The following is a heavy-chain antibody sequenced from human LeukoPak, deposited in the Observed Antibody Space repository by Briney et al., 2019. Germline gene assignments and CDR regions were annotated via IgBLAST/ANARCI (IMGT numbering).Heavy chain of an antibody. V-gene: IGHV3-48*04. CDR1: GFTFSSYS. Sequence: PGGSLRLSCAASGFTFSSYSMNWVRQAPGKGLEWVSYISSSSSTIYYADSVKGRFTISRDNAKNSLYLQIHSLRAEDTALYYCAKGAYYYDSSGPDLFDYWGQGTLVTVSS. CDR2: ISSSSSTI. CDR3: AKGAYYYDSSGPDLFDY. D-gene: IGHD3-22*01. J-gene: IGHJ4*02.